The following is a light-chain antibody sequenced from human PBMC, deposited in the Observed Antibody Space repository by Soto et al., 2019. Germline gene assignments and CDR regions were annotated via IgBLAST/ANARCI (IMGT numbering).Light chain of an antibody. V-gene: IGKV3-20*01. CDR1: QSVGNNY. CDR3: QQYGSSPRT. J-gene: IGKJ1*01. Sequence: EIVLTQSPGTLSLSPGERATLSCRASQSVGNNYLAWYQQKPGQAPRLLIYGASSRATGIPDRFSGSGSETDFTLTISRLEPEDFAVYYCQQYGSSPRTFGQGTKVEIK. CDR2: GAS.